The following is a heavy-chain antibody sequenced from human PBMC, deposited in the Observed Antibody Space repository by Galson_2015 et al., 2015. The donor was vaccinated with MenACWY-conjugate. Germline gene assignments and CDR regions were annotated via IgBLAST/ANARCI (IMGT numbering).Heavy chain of an antibody. D-gene: IGHD3-10*01. Sequence: SLRLSCAASGFTVSGNYMSWVRQAPGKGLEWVSVIYTGGSTYYAESVKGRFTISRDNSKNTLYLQMNSLRAEDTAIYYCAKDLFNYGSGKSYYGMDVWGQGTTVTVSS. CDR1: GFTVSGNY. CDR2: IYTGGST. V-gene: IGHV3-53*01. CDR3: AKDLFNYGSGKSYYGMDV. J-gene: IGHJ6*02.